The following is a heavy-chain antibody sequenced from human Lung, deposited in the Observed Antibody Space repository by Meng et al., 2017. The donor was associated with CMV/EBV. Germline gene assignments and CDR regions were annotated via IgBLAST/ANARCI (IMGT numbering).Heavy chain of an antibody. D-gene: IGHD2-21*02. V-gene: IGHV4-4*02. CDR2: IYHSGST. CDR3: ARVGAYCGGDCYHPR. J-gene: IGHJ4*02. Sequence: QVQLEESGPGLVKPSGPRSLTCAVPGGSLSSRNWWSWVRQPPGKGLEWIGEIYHSGSTNYNPSLKSRVTISVDESKNQFSLRLSSVTAADTAVYYCARVGAYCGGDCYHPRWGQGTLVTVSS. CDR1: GGSLSSRNW.